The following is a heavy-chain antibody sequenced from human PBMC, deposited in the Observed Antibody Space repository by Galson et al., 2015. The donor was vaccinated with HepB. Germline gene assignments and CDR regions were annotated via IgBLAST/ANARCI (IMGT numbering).Heavy chain of an antibody. V-gene: IGHV4-39*01. Sequence: ETLSLTCTVSGGSISSSSYYWGWIRQPPGKGLEWIGSIYYSGSTYYNPSLKSRVTISVDTPKNQFSLKLSSVTAADTAVYYCARRRLVAYDYYYGMDVWGQGTTVTVSS. CDR3: ARRRLVAYDYYYGMDV. CDR2: IYYSGST. D-gene: IGHD6-25*01. CDR1: GGSISSSSYY. J-gene: IGHJ6*02.